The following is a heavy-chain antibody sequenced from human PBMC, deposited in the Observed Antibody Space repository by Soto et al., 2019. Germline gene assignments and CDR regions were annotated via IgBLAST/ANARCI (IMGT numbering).Heavy chain of an antibody. Sequence: GGSLRLSCAASGFTFSSYAMSWVRQAPGKGLEWVSAISGSGGSTYYADSVKGRFTISRDNSKNTLYLQMNSLRAEDTAVYYCAKSISRWFDNYYFDYWGQGTLVTVSS. V-gene: IGHV3-23*01. CDR1: GFTFSSYA. CDR3: AKSISRWFDNYYFDY. J-gene: IGHJ4*02. D-gene: IGHD3-10*01. CDR2: ISGSGGST.